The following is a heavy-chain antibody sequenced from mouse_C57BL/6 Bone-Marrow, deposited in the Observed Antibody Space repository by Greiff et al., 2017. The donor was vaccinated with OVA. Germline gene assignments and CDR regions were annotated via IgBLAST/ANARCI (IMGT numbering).Heavy chain of an antibody. D-gene: IGHD1-1*01. CDR2: IHPNSGST. CDR3: ARPTVVPYWYFDV. J-gene: IGHJ1*03. CDR1: GYTFTSYW. Sequence: QVQLQQPGAELVKPGASVKLSCKASGYTFTSYWMHWVKQRPGQGLEWIGMIHPNSGSTNYNEKFKSKATLTVDKSSSTAYMQLSSLTSEDSAFYYCARPTVVPYWYFDVWGTGTTVTVSS. V-gene: IGHV1-64*01.